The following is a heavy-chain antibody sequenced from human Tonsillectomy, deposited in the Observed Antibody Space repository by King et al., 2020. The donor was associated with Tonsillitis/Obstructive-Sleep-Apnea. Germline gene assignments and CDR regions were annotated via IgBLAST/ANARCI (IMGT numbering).Heavy chain of an antibody. CDR1: GGSFSGYY. CDR3: ARGPLTTPRYCSSTSCPGFLYYFDY. V-gene: IGHV4-34*01. J-gene: IGHJ4*02. D-gene: IGHD2-2*01. CDR2: INHSGST. Sequence: VQLQQWGAGLLKPSETLSLTCAVYGGSFSGYYWSWIRQPPGKGLEWIGEINHSGSTNYNPSLKSRVTISVDTSKNQFSLTLSSVTAADTAVYYCARGPLTTPRYCSSTSCPGFLYYFDYWGQGTLVTVSS.